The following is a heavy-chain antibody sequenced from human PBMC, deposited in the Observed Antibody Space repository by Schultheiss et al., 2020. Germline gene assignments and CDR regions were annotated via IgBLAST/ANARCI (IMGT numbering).Heavy chain of an antibody. D-gene: IGHD6-19*01. CDR2: ISAYNGNT. J-gene: IGHJ4*02. CDR3: ARVVEALAVAGTGVYFDY. CDR1: GYTLTELS. Sequence: ASVKVSCKVSGYTLTELSMHWVRQAPGKGLEWMGWISAYNGNTNYAQKLQGRVTMTTDTSTSTAYMELRSLRSDDTAVYYCARVVEALAVAGTGVYFDYWGQGTLVTVSS. V-gene: IGHV1-18*01.